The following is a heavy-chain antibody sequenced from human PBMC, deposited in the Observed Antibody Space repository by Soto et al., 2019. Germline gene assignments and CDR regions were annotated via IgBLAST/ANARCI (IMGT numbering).Heavy chain of an antibody. CDR1: GFTFSSYG. CDR3: ASEYCSVGRCYYYVMDF. CDR2: IWYDGSNK. J-gene: IGHJ6*02. Sequence: QVKLVASGGGVVQPGRSLRLSCAASGFTFSSYGMHWVRQAPGKGLEWVAVIWYDGSNKYYADSVKGRFTIASDNSKNTLYLQMISLRAEDTAVYYCASEYCSVGRCYYYVMDFWGQGTTVTVSS. D-gene: IGHD2-15*01. V-gene: IGHV3-33*01.